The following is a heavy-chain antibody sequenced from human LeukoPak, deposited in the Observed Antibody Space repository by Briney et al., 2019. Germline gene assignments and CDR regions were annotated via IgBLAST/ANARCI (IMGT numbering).Heavy chain of an antibody. CDR2: ISESGSDT. D-gene: IGHD6-13*01. CDR1: GFTFSNYA. V-gene: IGHV3-23*01. Sequence: PGGSLRLSCAASGFTFSNYAMSWVRQAPGKGLEWVSLISESGSDTYYADSVKGRFTISRDNSKKTLSLQVDSLRAEDTALYYCAKDWSLEGSIWSPSFDYWGRGTLVTVSS. J-gene: IGHJ4*02. CDR3: AKDWSLEGSIWSPSFDY.